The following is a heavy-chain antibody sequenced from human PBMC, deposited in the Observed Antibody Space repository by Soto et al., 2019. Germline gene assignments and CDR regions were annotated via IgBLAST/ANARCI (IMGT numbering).Heavy chain of an antibody. CDR2: ISRSGRT. D-gene: IGHD6-19*01. CDR1: SGSVSSNNW. V-gene: IGHV4-4*02. J-gene: IGHJ4*02. Sequence: SETLSLTCDVSSGSVSSNNWWSWVRQAPGKGLEWIAEISRSGRTNYNPSLKSRVTMSVDRSKNQLSLDLTSVTAADTALYYCARHGWYSQAYWGQGALVTV. CDR3: ARHGWYSQAY.